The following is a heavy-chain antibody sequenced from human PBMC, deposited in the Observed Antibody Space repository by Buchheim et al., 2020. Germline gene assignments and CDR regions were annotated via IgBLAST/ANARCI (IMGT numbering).Heavy chain of an antibody. D-gene: IGHD6-13*01. Sequence: EVQVLESGGGLVQPGGSLRLSCAASGFTFSSYAMNWVRQAPGKGLEWVSVISGSGAGTYYADSVKGRFSISGDNSKNPVYLQMNSLRAEDTAVYYCAKDGRDSSGWYVGDFQHWGQGTL. CDR2: ISGSGAGT. J-gene: IGHJ1*01. CDR1: GFTFSSYA. V-gene: IGHV3-23*01. CDR3: AKDGRDSSGWYVGDFQH.